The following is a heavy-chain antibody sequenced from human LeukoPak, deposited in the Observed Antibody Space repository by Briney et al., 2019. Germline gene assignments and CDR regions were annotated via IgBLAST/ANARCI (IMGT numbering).Heavy chain of an antibody. Sequence: SETLSLTCTVSGGSISSGSYYWGWIRQPPGKGLEWIGSIYYSGSTYYNPSLKSRVTISVDTSKNQFSLKLSSVTAADTAVYYCARRGVAAAGRFDYWGQGTLVTVSS. CDR2: IYYSGST. CDR3: ARRGVAAAGRFDY. D-gene: IGHD6-13*01. CDR1: GGSISSGSYY. J-gene: IGHJ4*02. V-gene: IGHV4-39*01.